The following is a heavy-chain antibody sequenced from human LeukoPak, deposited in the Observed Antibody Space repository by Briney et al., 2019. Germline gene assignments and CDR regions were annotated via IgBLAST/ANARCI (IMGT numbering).Heavy chain of an antibody. Sequence: GASVDVSGKASGYIYTSYGISWVRQSAGQGLEWMGWISAYNGNTSYAQKPQGRVTMTTDQSTSTAYMELRSLRSDNTAGYYCARVGEQQLGIDYWGQGTLVTVSS. CDR3: ARVGEQQLGIDY. CDR1: GYIYTSYG. D-gene: IGHD6-13*01. J-gene: IGHJ4*02. V-gene: IGHV1-18*01. CDR2: ISAYNGNT.